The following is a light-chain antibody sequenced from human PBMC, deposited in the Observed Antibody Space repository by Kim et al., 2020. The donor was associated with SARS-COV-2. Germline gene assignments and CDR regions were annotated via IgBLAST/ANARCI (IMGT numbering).Light chain of an antibody. V-gene: IGKV1-39*01. J-gene: IGKJ2*01. CDR3: QQGYST. Sequence: DIQMTQSPSSLSASVGDRVTITCRASQSISTYLNWYQQKPGKAPKLLIYAASSLPSGVPSRFSGSESGTDFTLTISSLQPEDFATYYCQQGYSTFGQGTKLEI. CDR2: AAS. CDR1: QSISTY.